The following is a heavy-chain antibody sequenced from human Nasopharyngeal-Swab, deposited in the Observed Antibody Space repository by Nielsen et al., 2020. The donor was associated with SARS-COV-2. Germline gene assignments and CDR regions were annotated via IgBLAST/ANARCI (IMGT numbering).Heavy chain of an antibody. V-gene: IGHV1-69*13. CDR1: GGTFSSYA. J-gene: IGHJ5*02. CDR3: ARAINTENYYGSGSYYDWFNP. D-gene: IGHD3-10*01. CDR2: IIPIFGTA. Sequence: VKVSCKASGGTFSSYAISWVRQAPGQGLEWVGGIIPIFGTANYAQKFQGRVTITADESTSTAYMELSSLRSEDTAVYYCARAINTENYYGSGSYYDWFNPWGQGTLVTVSS.